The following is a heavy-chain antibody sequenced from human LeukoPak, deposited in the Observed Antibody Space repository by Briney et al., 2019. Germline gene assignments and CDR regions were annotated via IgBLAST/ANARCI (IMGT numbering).Heavy chain of an antibody. D-gene: IGHD2-2*02. V-gene: IGHV1-69*04. J-gene: IGHJ2*01. CDR3: ASLYCSSTSCYNLWYFDL. Sequence: SVKVSCKASGGTFSNYAISWVRQAPGQGLEWMGRIIPILGIANYAQKFQGRVTITADKSTSTAYMELSSLRSEDMAVYYCASLYCSSTSCYNLWYFDLWGRGTLVTVSS. CDR2: IIPILGIA. CDR1: GGTFSNYA.